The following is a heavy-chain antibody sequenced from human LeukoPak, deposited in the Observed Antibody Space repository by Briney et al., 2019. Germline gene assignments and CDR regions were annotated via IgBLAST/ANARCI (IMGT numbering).Heavy chain of an antibody. Sequence: VASVKVSCKASGGTFSSYAISWVRQAPGQGLEWMGRIIPIFGTANYAQKFQGRVTITTDESTSTAYMELSSLRYEDTAVYYCARSGHSSSWYYFDYWGQGTLVTVSS. J-gene: IGHJ4*02. CDR3: ARSGHSSSWYYFDY. CDR2: IIPIFGTA. D-gene: IGHD6-13*01. CDR1: GGTFSSYA. V-gene: IGHV1-69*05.